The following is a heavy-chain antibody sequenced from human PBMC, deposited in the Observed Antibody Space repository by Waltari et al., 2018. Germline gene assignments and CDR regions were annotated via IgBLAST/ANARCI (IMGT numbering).Heavy chain of an antibody. CDR2: ISPYNGNT. CDR1: GSTFTNYG. D-gene: IGHD6-19*01. J-gene: IGHJ4*02. Sequence: VQLVQSGAEVKKPGASVKVSCKASGSTFTNYGLSWVRQAPGQGLEWMAWISPYNGNTKCAQEFQGRVTLTTDTSTSTVYMELRNLRSDDTALYYCAREGSSGWFFYWGQGTLVTVSS. V-gene: IGHV1-18*01. CDR3: AREGSSGWFFY.